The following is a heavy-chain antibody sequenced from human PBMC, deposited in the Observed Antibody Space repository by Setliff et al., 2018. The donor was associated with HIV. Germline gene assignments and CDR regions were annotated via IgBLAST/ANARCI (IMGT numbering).Heavy chain of an antibody. D-gene: IGHD2-21*01. CDR2: IYYSGST. CDR1: GDSISDYY. V-gene: IGHV4-59*01. Sequence: SETLSLTCTVSGDSISDYYWTWIRQPPGKGLEWIGYIYYSGSTNYNPSLKSRVIISVDMSKNQFSLKLTSVTAADTAVYYCARDFEASYCGGDCYSGWFDSWGQGILVTVSS. CDR3: ARDFEASYCGGDCYSGWFDS. J-gene: IGHJ5*01.